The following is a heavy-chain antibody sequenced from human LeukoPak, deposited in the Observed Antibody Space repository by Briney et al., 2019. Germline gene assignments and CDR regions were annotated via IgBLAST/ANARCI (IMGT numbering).Heavy chain of an antibody. Sequence: GRSLRLSCAASGFTFSSYAMHWVPQAPGKGLEWVANIKEDGSEKWYGGSVKGRFTISRDNAKDSVYLQMNSLRAEDTALYYCAMGTLADVWGPGTLVTVSS. CDR2: IKEDGSEK. CDR1: GFTFSSYA. CDR3: AMGTLADV. D-gene: IGHD1-1*01. V-gene: IGHV3-7*05. J-gene: IGHJ4*02.